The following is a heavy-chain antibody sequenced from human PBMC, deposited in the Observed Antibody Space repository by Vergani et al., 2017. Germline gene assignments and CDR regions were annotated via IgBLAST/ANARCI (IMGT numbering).Heavy chain of an antibody. CDR2: ISYDGSNK. Sequence: QVQLVESGGGVVQPGRYLRLSCAASGFTFSSYAMHWVRQAPGKGLEWVAVISYDGSNKYYADSVKGRFTISRDNSKNTLYLQMNSLRAEDTAVYYCARGGDSSSWYGDYWGQGTLVTVSS. V-gene: IGHV3-30-3*01. D-gene: IGHD6-13*01. CDR1: GFTFSSYA. CDR3: ARGGDSSSWYGDY. J-gene: IGHJ4*02.